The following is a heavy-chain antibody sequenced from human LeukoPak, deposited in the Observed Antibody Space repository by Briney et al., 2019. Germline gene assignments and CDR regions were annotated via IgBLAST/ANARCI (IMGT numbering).Heavy chain of an antibody. J-gene: IGHJ5*02. V-gene: IGHV3-21*01. CDR1: GFTFSSYS. Sequence: PGGSLRLSCAASGFTFSSYSMNWVRQAPGKGLEWVSSISSSSSYIYYAGSVKGRFTISRDNAKNSLYLQMNSLRAEDTAVYYCARTGGYSGYDSQGFDPWGQGTLVTVSS. CDR3: ARTGGYSGYDSQGFDP. D-gene: IGHD5-12*01. CDR2: ISSSSSYI.